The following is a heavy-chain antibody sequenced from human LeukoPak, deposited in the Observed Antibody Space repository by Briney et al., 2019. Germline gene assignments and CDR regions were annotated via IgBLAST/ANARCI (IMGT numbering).Heavy chain of an antibody. V-gene: IGHV3-30-3*01. J-gene: IGHJ5*02. CDR2: ISYDESDE. D-gene: IGHD3-3*01. CDR1: GFTFSTYT. Sequence: GGFLRLSCAASGFTFSTYTMNWVRQAPGKGLEWVAFISYDESDEHYADSVKGRFTISRDNSKNTLYLQMNSLRAEDTAVYYCARDLLSYYDFWSGYPGFDPWGQGTLVTVSS. CDR3: ARDLLSYYDFWSGYPGFDP.